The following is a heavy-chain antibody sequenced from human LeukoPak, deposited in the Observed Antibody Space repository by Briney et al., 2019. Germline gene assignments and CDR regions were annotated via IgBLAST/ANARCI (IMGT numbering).Heavy chain of an antibody. CDR3: ARCIAETWWYFDL. D-gene: IGHD6-13*01. J-gene: IGHJ2*01. CDR2: IYTSGST. CDR1: GGSISSGSYY. Sequence: PSETLSLTCTVSGGSISSGSYYWCWIRQPAGKGLEWIGRIYTSGSTNYNPSLKSRVTISVDTSKNQFSLKLSSVTAADTAVYYCARCIAETWWYFDLWGRGTLVTVSS. V-gene: IGHV4-61*02.